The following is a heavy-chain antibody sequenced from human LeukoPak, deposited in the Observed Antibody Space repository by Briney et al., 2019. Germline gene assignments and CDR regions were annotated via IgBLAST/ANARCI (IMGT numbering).Heavy chain of an antibody. J-gene: IGHJ6*03. Sequence: SETLSLTCTVSGGSISSSSYYSGWIRQPPGKGLEWIGSIYYSGSTYYNPSLKSRVTISVDTSKNQFSLKLSSVTAADTAVYYCVRHGSYYYYMDVWGKGTTVTVSS. D-gene: IGHD2-15*01. V-gene: IGHV4-39*01. CDR2: IYYSGST. CDR1: GGSISSSSYY. CDR3: VRHGSYYYYMDV.